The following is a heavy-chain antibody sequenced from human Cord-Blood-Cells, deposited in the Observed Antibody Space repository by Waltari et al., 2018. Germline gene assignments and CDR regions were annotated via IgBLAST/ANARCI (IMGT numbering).Heavy chain of an antibody. Sequence: EVQLVESGGGLVQPGGSLRLSCAASGFTFSSYSMTWVRQGPGKGLEWVSYSSSSSSTRYYADAGKGRFTISRDNAKNSLYLQMNSLRDEDTAVYYCARERLAIAARRNAFDIWGQGTMVTVSS. CDR2: SSSSSSTR. CDR3: ARERLAIAARRNAFDI. V-gene: IGHV3-48*02. D-gene: IGHD6-6*01. J-gene: IGHJ3*02. CDR1: GFTFSSYS.